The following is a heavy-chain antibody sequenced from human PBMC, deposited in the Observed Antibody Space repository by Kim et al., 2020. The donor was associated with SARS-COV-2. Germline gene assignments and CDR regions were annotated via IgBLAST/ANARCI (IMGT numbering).Heavy chain of an antibody. D-gene: IGHD2-15*01. CDR2: IYSGGGT. V-gene: IGHV3-53*01. CDR3: ATRATVAPH. Sequence: GGSLRLSCAASGFNVSINYMSWVRQAPGKGLEWVSLIYSGGGTDYVDSVKGRFSISRDKSKNTLYLQLNNLRAEDTAVYYCATRATVAPHWGQGTRVTVS. CDR1: GFNVSINY. J-gene: IGHJ4*02.